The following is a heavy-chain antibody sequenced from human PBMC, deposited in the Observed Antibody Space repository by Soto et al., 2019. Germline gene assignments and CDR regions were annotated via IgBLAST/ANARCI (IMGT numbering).Heavy chain of an antibody. CDR3: ATMPAVKLYYYGMDV. CDR2: IYYSGST. CDR1: GGSVSSGSYY. V-gene: IGHV4-61*01. Sequence: SETLSLTCTVSGGSVSSGSYYWSWIRQPPGKGLEWIGYIYYSGSTNYNPSLKSRVTISVDTSRNQFSLKLSSVTAADTAVYYCATMPAVKLYYYGMDVWGQGTTVTVSS. J-gene: IGHJ6*02. D-gene: IGHD4-4*01.